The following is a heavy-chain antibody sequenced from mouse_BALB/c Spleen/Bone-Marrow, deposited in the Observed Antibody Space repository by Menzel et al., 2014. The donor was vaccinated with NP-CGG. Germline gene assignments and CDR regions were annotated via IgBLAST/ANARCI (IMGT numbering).Heavy chain of an antibody. J-gene: IGHJ4*01. Sequence: VKVVESGAEQMQPGASVKISCKATGYTFXNYWIEWVKQRPGHGLEWIGEILPGNTNANYNEKFKGRATFTADTSSNTAYMRLSSLTSEDSAVYYCARGWYSMDDWGQGTSVTVSS. CDR2: ILPGNTNA. CDR3: ARGWYSMDD. CDR1: GYTFXNYW. V-gene: IGHV1-9*01.